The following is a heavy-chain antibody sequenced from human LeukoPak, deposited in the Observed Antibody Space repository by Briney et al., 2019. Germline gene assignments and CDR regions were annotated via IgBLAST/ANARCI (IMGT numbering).Heavy chain of an antibody. J-gene: IGHJ5*02. CDR2: MNPNSGNT. D-gene: IGHD3-10*01. Sequence: ASVKVSCKASGYTFTSYDINWVRQATGQGLEWMGWMNPNSGNTGYEQKFQGRVTMTRNTSISTAYMELSSLRSEDTAVYYCARPSSGSYYNVLGSFDPWGQGTLVTVSS. CDR3: ARPSSGSYYNVLGSFDP. V-gene: IGHV1-8*01. CDR1: GYTFTSYD.